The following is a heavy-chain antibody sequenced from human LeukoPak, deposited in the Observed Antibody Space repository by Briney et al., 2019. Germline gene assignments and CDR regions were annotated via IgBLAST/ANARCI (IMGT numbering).Heavy chain of an antibody. D-gene: IGHD6-13*01. J-gene: IGHJ4*02. Sequence: GGSLRLSCAASGFTFSSYAMSWVRQAPGKGLEWVSAISGSGGSTYYADSVKGRFTISRDNSKNTLYLQMSSLRAEDTAVYYCVKDQQQLVRCFDYWGQGTLVTVSS. V-gene: IGHV3-23*01. CDR1: GFTFSSYA. CDR2: ISGSGGST. CDR3: VKDQQQLVRCFDY.